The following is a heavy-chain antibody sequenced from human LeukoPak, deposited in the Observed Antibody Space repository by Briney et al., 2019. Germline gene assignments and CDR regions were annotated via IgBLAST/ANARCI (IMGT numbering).Heavy chain of an antibody. CDR1: GGTFSSYA. CDR2: IIPIFGTA. V-gene: IGHV1-69*13. CDR3: ARAPYYYDSSGYYSGPFQH. D-gene: IGHD3-22*01. J-gene: IGHJ1*01. Sequence: GASVKVSCKASGGTFSSYAISWVRQAPGQGLEWMGGIIPIFGTANYAQKFQGRVTITADESTSTAYMELSSLRSEDTAVYYCARAPYYYDSSGYYSGPFQHWGQGTLVTVPS.